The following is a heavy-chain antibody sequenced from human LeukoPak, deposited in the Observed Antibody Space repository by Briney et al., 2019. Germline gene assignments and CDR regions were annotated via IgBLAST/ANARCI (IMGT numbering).Heavy chain of an antibody. CDR1: GGSISSNY. J-gene: IGHJ4*02. Sequence: SETLSLTCTVSGGSISSNYWSWVRQPPGKGLEWIGYIYYDGSTNYNPSRKSRVTISVDMSKNQISLKMSSANAADTAVDYCARHHPSYYYDSSGHFYFDYWGQGTLVTVSS. D-gene: IGHD3-22*01. CDR3: ARHHPSYYYDSSGHFYFDY. CDR2: IYYDGST. V-gene: IGHV4-59*08.